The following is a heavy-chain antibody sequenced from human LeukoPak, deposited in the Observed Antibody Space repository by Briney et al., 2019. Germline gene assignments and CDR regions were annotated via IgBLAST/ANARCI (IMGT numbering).Heavy chain of an antibody. Sequence: GASVKVSCKASGYTFTSYGISWVRQAPGQGLEWMGWISAYNGNTNYAQKFQGRVTMTRDTSISTAYMELSRLRSDDTAVCYCAASYYYDSSGYYEAPFDYWGQGTLVTVSS. CDR1: GYTFTSYG. D-gene: IGHD3-22*01. CDR2: ISAYNGNT. CDR3: AASYYYDSSGYYEAPFDY. V-gene: IGHV1-18*01. J-gene: IGHJ4*02.